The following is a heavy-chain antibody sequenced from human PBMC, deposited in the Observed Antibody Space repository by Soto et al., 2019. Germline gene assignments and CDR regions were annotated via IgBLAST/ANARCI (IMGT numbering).Heavy chain of an antibody. J-gene: IGHJ5*02. CDR2: ISYDGSNK. CDR3: ARGAGYCSGGSCYTMFDL. Sequence: QVQLVESGGGVVQPGRSLRLSCAASGFTFSSYAMHWVRQAPGKGLEWVTVISYDGSNKYYADSVKGRFTISRDNSKNTLYLQMNSLRAEDTAVYYCARGAGYCSGGSCYTMFDLWGQGTLVTVSS. V-gene: IGHV3-30-3*01. CDR1: GFTFSSYA. D-gene: IGHD2-15*01.